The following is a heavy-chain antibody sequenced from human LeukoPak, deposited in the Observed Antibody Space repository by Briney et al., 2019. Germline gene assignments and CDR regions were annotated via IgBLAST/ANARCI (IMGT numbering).Heavy chain of an antibody. J-gene: IGHJ4*02. CDR1: GHIFTTHY. CDR3: ARDQEGFDY. CDR2: VNTDNTKS. V-gene: IGHV1-3*04. Sequence: GASVKVSCKTSGHIFTTHYIHWMRQAPGQRLEWLGRVNTDNTKSEYSQKFQGRVTVTRDTSTSTVHMELSGLRSEDTAVYYCARDQEGFDYWGQGTLVTVSS.